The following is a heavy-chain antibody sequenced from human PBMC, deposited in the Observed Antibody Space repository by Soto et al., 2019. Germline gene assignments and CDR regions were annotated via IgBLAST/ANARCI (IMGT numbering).Heavy chain of an antibody. CDR2: IRTYNGNT. D-gene: IGHD4-17*01. V-gene: IGHV1-18*01. J-gene: IGHJ1*01. Sequence: QVQLVQSGAEVKKPGTSVKVSCKASGYTFTSNGISWVRQAPGQGLEWMGWIRTYNGNTNYAQKLQGRVTMTRDTSPSMASMDLREPRPDDTGVYYCAGGGYGDYGYWGQGSLVTVSS. CDR3: AGGGYGDYGY. CDR1: GYTFTSNG.